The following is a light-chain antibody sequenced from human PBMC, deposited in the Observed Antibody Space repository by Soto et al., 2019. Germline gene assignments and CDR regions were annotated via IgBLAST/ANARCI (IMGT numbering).Light chain of an antibody. Sequence: DIQMTQSPSTLSASVGDRVTITCRASQSISSWLAWYQQKPGKAPKLLIYDVSRLESGVPSRFSGSGSGTEYTLTISSLQPDDFATYYCQQYNSYSHTFGQGTKLDIK. CDR1: QSISSW. CDR2: DVS. V-gene: IGKV1-5*01. J-gene: IGKJ2*01. CDR3: QQYNSYSHT.